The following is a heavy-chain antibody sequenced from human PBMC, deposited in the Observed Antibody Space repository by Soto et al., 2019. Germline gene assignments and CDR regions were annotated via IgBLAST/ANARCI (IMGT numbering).Heavy chain of an antibody. J-gene: IGHJ4*02. Sequence: GGSLRLSCAASGFTFNSYAMTWVRLAPGKGLEWVSGISDSGGSTYYADSVKGRFTISRDNSKNTLYLQMSSLKAEDTAVYYCTEQASSGTYYRPFHYWGQGTLVTVSS. CDR1: GFTFNSYA. D-gene: IGHD1-26*01. V-gene: IGHV3-23*01. CDR2: ISDSGGST. CDR3: TEQASSGTYYRPFHY.